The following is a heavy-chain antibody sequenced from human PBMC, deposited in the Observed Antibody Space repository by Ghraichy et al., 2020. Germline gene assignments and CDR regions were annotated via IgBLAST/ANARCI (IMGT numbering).Heavy chain of an antibody. J-gene: IGHJ4*02. CDR2: IKSKSAGGTT. D-gene: IGHD3-22*01. Sequence: LSLTCVASGFSFSDTWMSWVRQAPGKGLEWVGRIKSKSAGGTTDYAAPVKGRFIISRDDSENTLYLQMNSLTTEDTATYFWVATFHRDSSGRCWGQGTLLSVSS. CDR3: VATFHRDSSGRC. CDR1: GFSFSDTW. V-gene: IGHV3-15*01.